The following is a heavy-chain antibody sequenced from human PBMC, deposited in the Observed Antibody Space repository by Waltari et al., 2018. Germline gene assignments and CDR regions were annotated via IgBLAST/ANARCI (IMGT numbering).Heavy chain of an antibody. Sequence: EVQLVQSGVEVKKPGESLKISCKGSGYSFAKYWIGWVRQMPGKGLEWMELIYPGDSTTKYSPSCQGQVTISADTSIDTAYLQWSSLKASDTAMYYCARQNIHSYGYGYFDYWGQGTLVTVSS. J-gene: IGHJ4*02. D-gene: IGHD5-18*01. CDR1: GYSFAKYW. CDR3: ARQNIHSYGYGYFDY. V-gene: IGHV5-51*01. CDR2: IYPGDSTT.